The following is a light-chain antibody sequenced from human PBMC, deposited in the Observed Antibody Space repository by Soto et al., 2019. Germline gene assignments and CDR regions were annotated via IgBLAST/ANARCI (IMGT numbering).Light chain of an antibody. CDR1: QSVSSSY. V-gene: IGKV3-20*01. J-gene: IGKJ5*01. Sequence: EIVLTQSPGTLSVSPGERATLSCRASQSVSSSYLAWYQQNPGQAPRLLIYGASSRATGIPDRFGGSGSGTDFTLTTSRLAREDFEVYYCQQYGSLITFGQGTRLEIK. CDR3: QQYGSLIT. CDR2: GAS.